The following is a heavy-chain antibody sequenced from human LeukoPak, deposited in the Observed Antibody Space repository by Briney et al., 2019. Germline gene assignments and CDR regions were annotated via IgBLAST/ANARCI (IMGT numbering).Heavy chain of an antibody. CDR1: GGSFSGYY. J-gene: IGHJ1*01. D-gene: IGHD6-19*01. CDR2: INRSGST. CDR3: ARRIAVAAQGSYFQH. Sequence: SETLSLTCAVYGGSFSGYYWSWIRQPPGKGLEWIGEINRSGSTNYNPSLKSRVTISVDTSKNQFSLKLSSVTAADTAVYYCARRIAVAAQGSYFQHWGQGTLVTVSS. V-gene: IGHV4-34*01.